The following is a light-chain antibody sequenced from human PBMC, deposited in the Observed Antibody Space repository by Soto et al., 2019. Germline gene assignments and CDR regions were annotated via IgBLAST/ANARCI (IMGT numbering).Light chain of an antibody. Sequence: EIVMTQSPATLSVSPGERATLSCRASQSVSSNLAWFQQKPGQAPRLLIYGASTRATGFPARFSGSGSGTEFTLTISSLQSEDFAVYYCQQHSNWPWTFGQGTKVEIK. CDR1: QSVSSN. CDR3: QQHSNWPWT. J-gene: IGKJ1*01. V-gene: IGKV3-15*01. CDR2: GAS.